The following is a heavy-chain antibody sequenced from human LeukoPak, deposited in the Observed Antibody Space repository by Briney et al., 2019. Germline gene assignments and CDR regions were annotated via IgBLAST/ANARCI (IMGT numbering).Heavy chain of an antibody. Sequence: ASVKVSCKASGGTFSSYAISWVRQAPGQGLEWMGGIIPIFGTANYAQKFQGRVTITTDESTSTAYMELSSLRSEDTAVYYCARERTYYYDSSGLSAFDIWGQGTMVTVSS. CDR3: ARERTYYYDSSGLSAFDI. J-gene: IGHJ3*02. CDR2: IIPIFGTA. V-gene: IGHV1-69*05. D-gene: IGHD3-22*01. CDR1: GGTFSSYA.